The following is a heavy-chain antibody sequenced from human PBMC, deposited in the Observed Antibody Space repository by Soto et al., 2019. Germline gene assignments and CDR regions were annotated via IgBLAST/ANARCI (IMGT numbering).Heavy chain of an antibody. CDR3: ARGTYDILTGYYNVLVPLDY. CDR2: MNPNSGNT. D-gene: IGHD3-9*01. J-gene: IGHJ4*02. Sequence: ASVKVSWKTSGYANTRYDGNWVRQATGQGLEWMGWMNPNSGNTGYAQKFQGRVTMTRNTSISTAYMELSSLRSEDTAVYYCARGTYDILTGYYNVLVPLDYWGQGTLVTVSS. V-gene: IGHV1-8*01. CDR1: GYANTRYD.